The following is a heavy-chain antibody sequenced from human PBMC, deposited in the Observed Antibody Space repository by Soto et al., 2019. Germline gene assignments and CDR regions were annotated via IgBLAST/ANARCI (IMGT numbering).Heavy chain of an antibody. J-gene: IGHJ4*02. V-gene: IGHV3-9*01. CDR1: GFTFDDYA. CDR2: ISWYSGSI. CDR3: AKEGTRSYFDY. Sequence: DVQLVESGGGLVQPGRSLRLSCAASGFTFDDYAMHWVRQAPGKGLAWVSGISWYSGSIGYADSVKGRFTISRDNAKNSLYLQINSLRAEDTALYYCAKEGTRSYFDYWGQGTLVTVSS. D-gene: IGHD1-1*01.